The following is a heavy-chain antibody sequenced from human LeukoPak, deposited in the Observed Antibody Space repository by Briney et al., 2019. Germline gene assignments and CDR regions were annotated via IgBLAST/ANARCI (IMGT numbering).Heavy chain of an antibody. J-gene: IGHJ4*02. CDR3: ARVPYLYSSGWLGIDY. CDR1: GFTFSSYG. Sequence: GESLRLSCAASGFTFSSYGMHWVRQAPGKGLEWVAVIWYDGSNKYYADSVKGRFTISRDNSKNTLYLQMNSLRAEDTAVYYCARVPYLYSSGWLGIDYWGQGTLVTVSS. D-gene: IGHD6-19*01. CDR2: IWYDGSNK. V-gene: IGHV3-33*01.